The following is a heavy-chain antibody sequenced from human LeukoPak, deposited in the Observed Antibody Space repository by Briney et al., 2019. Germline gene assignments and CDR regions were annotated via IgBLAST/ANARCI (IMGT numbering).Heavy chain of an antibody. V-gene: IGHV4-39*07. D-gene: IGHD3-10*01. CDR1: GGSISSSSYY. CDR3: ARGLWFGELSDYYGMDV. J-gene: IGHJ6*02. CDR2: IYYSGST. Sequence: SETLSLTCTVSGGSISSSSYYWGWIRQPPGKGLEWIGSIYYSGSTYYNPSLKSRVTISVDTSKNQFSLKLSSVTAADTAVYYCARGLWFGELSDYYGMDVWGQGTTVTVSS.